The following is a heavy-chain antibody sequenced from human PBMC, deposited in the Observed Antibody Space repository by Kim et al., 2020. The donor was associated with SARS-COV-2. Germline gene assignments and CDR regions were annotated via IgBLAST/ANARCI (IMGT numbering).Heavy chain of an antibody. CDR1: GASISNSYW. V-gene: IGHV4-4*02. Sequence: SETLSLTCAVSGASISNSYWWSWVRQPPGKGLEWIGEIYHSGSTNYSPSLKGRVVISVDKSKNQFSLNFNSVTAADTAIYYCARGTSYYEGFDPWGQGTLVTVSS. CDR3: ARGTSYYEGFDP. CDR2: IYHSGST. D-gene: IGHD3-16*01. J-gene: IGHJ5*02.